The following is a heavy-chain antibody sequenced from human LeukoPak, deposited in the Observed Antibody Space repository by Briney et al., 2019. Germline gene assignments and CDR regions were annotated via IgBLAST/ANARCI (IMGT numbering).Heavy chain of an antibody. CDR2: ISPNSGGT. J-gene: IGHJ5*02. D-gene: IGHD6-6*01. CDR3: ARVWSSTSSGYNWFDP. Sequence: ASVKVSCKASGYTFTGYYMYWERQAPGQGLEWMGWISPNSGGTNYAQKFQGRVTMTRDTSITTAYMELSRLTSDDTAVYYCARVWSSTSSGYNWFDPWGQGTLVTVSS. V-gene: IGHV1-2*02. CDR1: GYTFTGYY.